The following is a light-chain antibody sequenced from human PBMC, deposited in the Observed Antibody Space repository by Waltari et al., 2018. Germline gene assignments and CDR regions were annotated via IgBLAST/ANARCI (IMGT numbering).Light chain of an antibody. CDR1: QSVTTN. CDR2: GAS. V-gene: IGKV3-15*01. Sequence: EIVMTQSPATLSVSPGERAILSCRASQSVTTNLAWYQQKPGQAPRLPFYGASTRATDIPARFSGSGSGTEFTLTISSLQSEDCAVYYCHQYNDGPPFNFGQGTKLEIK. J-gene: IGKJ2*01. CDR3: HQYNDGPPFN.